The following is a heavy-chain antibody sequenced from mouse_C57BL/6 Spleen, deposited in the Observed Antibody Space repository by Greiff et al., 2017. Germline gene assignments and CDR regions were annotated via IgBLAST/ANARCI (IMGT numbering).Heavy chain of an antibody. Sequence: EVQLQQSGPELVKPGASVKISCKASGYTFTDYYMNWVKQSHGKSLEWIGDINPNNGGTSYNQKFKGKATLTVDKSSSTAYMELRSLTSEDAAVYYCARRTVGDDYWGQGTTLTVSS. CDR2: INPNNGGT. D-gene: IGHD1-1*01. V-gene: IGHV1-26*01. CDR1: GYTFTDYY. CDR3: ARRTVGDDY. J-gene: IGHJ2*01.